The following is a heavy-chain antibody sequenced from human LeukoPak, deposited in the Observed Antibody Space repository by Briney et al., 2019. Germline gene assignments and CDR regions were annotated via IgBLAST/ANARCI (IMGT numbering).Heavy chain of an antibody. D-gene: IGHD3/OR15-3a*01. Sequence: GGSLRLSCATSGFTFDDYAMHWVRQAPGKGLEWVSGVSWNSGKIDYADSVKGRFTISRDNAKNSLYLQMNSVRDEDMAFYYCTKGDWFDNWGQGTRVTVSS. CDR1: GFTFDDYA. CDR2: VSWNSGKI. CDR3: TKGDWFDN. V-gene: IGHV3-9*03. J-gene: IGHJ4*02.